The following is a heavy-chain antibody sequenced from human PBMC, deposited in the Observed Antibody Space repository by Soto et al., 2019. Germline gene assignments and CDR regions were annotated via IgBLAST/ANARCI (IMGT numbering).Heavy chain of an antibody. CDR3: ARGRHTAAIRRYFDY. Sequence: QVQLVQSGAEVKKPGSSVKVSCKASGGTISSYAISWVRQAPGQGLEWMGGFIPIFGTANYAQEFQGRVRITADKSTSTAYMEVSSLRSEDTAVYYCARGRHTAAIRRYFDYWGQGTLVIVSS. CDR2: FIPIFGTA. D-gene: IGHD2-2*02. V-gene: IGHV1-69*06. CDR1: GGTISSYA. J-gene: IGHJ4*02.